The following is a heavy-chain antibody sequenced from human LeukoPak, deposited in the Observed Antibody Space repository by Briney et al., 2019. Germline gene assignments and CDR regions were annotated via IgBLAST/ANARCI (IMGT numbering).Heavy chain of an antibody. J-gene: IGHJ5*02. D-gene: IGHD2-21*02. CDR1: GFTFSSYV. V-gene: IGHV3-33*01. Sequence: PGGSLRLSCAASGFTFSSYVMHWVRQAPGKGLEGVAVIWYDGSNKYYADSVKGRFTISRDNSKNTLYLQMNSLRAEDTAVYYCARDGVAYCGGDCYRDNWFDPWGQGTLVTVSS. CDR3: ARDGVAYCGGDCYRDNWFDP. CDR2: IWYDGSNK.